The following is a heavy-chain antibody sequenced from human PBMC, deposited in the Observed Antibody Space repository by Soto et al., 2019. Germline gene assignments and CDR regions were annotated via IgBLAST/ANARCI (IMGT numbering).Heavy chain of an antibody. V-gene: IGHV4-4*07. Sequence: SETLSLTCTVSGGSISSYYWSWIRQAAGKGLEWIGRIYTSGSTNYNPSLKSRVTMSVDTSKNQFSLKLSSVTAADTAVYYCARGGGDFWSRYYLDYWGQGTLVTVSS. D-gene: IGHD3-3*01. CDR2: IYTSGST. CDR1: GGSISSYY. J-gene: IGHJ4*02. CDR3: ARGGGDFWSRYYLDY.